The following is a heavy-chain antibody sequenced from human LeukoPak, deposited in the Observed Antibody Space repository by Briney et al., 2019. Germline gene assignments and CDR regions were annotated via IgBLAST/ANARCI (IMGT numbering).Heavy chain of an antibody. D-gene: IGHD5-24*01. V-gene: IGHV3-43*01. CDR3: VTGMATIKEAFDY. CDR1: GFTFEDYT. J-gene: IGHJ4*02. Sequence: GGSLRLSCAASGFTFEDYTMHWVRQAPGKGLEWVSLISWDGGSTYYADSVKGRFTISRDNSKNSLYLQMNSLRTEDTALYYCVTGMATIKEAFDYWGQGTLVTVSS. CDR2: ISWDGGST.